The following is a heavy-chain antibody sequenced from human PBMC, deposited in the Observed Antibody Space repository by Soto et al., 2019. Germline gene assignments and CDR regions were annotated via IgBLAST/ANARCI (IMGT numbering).Heavy chain of an antibody. D-gene: IGHD1-7*01. V-gene: IGHV1-3*01. CDR3: ARGLELRRFWFDP. Sequence: ASVKVSCKASGYTFTSYAMHWVRQAPGQRLEWMGWINAGNGNTKYSQKFQGRVTITRDTSASTAYMELSSLRSEDTAVYYCARGLELRRFWFDPWGQGTLVTVSS. CDR1: GYTFTSYA. CDR2: INAGNGNT. J-gene: IGHJ5*02.